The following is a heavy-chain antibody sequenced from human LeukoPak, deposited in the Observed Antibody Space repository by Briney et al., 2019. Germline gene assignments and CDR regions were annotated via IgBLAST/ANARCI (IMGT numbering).Heavy chain of an antibody. CDR1: GGSISSFY. J-gene: IGHJ4*02. CDR2: IYTSESA. Sequence: SETLSLTCTVSGGSISSFYWNWIRQPAAKGLEWIGRIYTSESANYNPSLKSRVTMSVDTSKNQFSLKLRSVTAADTAVYYCARDTIFGVARSWGQGILVTVSS. D-gene: IGHD3-3*01. CDR3: ARDTIFGVARS. V-gene: IGHV4-4*07.